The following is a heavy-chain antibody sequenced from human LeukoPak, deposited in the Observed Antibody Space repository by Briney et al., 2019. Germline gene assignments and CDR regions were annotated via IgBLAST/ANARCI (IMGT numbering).Heavy chain of an antibody. D-gene: IGHD2-15*01. V-gene: IGHV1-18*01. CDR3: ASFCSGGSCHHNWFDP. J-gene: IGHJ5*02. Sequence: ASVKVSCKASGYTFTSYGISWVRQAPGQGLEWMGWISAYNGNTKYAQKFQGRVTMTTDTSTSTAYMELRSLRSDDTAVYYCASFCSGGSCHHNWFDPWGQGTLVTVSS. CDR1: GYTFTSYG. CDR2: ISAYNGNT.